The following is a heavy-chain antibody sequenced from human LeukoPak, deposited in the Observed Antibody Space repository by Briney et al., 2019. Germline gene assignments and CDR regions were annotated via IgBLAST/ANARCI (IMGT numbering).Heavy chain of an antibody. V-gene: IGHV1-2*02. CDR2: INSNSGGT. CDR3: ARWLAHCFSTSCYQPFDY. J-gene: IGHJ4*02. Sequence: GASVKVSCKASGYTFTGYYMHWVRQAPGQGLEWMGWINSNSGGTNYAQKFQGRVTMTRDTSISTAYMELSRLGSDDTAVYYCARWLAHCFSTSCYQPFDYWGQGTLVTVSS. D-gene: IGHD2-2*01. CDR1: GYTFTGYY.